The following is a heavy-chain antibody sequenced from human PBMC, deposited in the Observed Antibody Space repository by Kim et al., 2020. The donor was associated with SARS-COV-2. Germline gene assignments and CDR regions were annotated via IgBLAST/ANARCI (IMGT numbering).Heavy chain of an antibody. D-gene: IGHD5-12*01. CDR3: ARVKGGYSGYDS. Sequence: NYAQKFQGRVTITADESTSTAYMELSSLRSEDTAVYYCARVKGGYSGYDSWGQGTLVTVSS. V-gene: IGHV1-69*01. J-gene: IGHJ5*02.